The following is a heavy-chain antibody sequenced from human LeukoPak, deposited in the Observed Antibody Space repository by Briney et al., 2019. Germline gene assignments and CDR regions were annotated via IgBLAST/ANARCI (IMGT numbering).Heavy chain of an antibody. CDR1: GGSISSYY. CDR2: IYTSGST. Sequence: PSETLSLTCTVSGGSISSYYWSWIRQPAGKGLEWIGRIYTSGSTNYNPSLKSRVTMSVDTSKNQFSLKLSSVTAADTAVYYCARWWHYDFWSGYAPDAFDIWGQGTMVTVSS. D-gene: IGHD3-3*01. J-gene: IGHJ3*02. V-gene: IGHV4-4*07. CDR3: ARWWHYDFWSGYAPDAFDI.